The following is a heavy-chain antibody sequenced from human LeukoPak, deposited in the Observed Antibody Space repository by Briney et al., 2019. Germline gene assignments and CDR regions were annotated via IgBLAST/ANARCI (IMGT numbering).Heavy chain of an antibody. CDR3: ATGTTKVDGGESGRDY. J-gene: IGHJ4*02. Sequence: ATVKISCKASGYTFTDYYMHWVQQAPGKGLEWMGRVDPEDGETIYAEKFQGRVTITADTSTDTAYMELSSLRSEDTAVYYCATGTTKVDGGESGRDYWGQGTLVTVSS. CDR2: VDPEDGET. D-gene: IGHD3-16*01. CDR1: GYTFTDYY. V-gene: IGHV1-69-2*01.